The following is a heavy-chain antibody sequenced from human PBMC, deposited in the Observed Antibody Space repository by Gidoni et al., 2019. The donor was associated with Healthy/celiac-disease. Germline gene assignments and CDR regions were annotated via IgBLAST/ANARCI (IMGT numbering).Heavy chain of an antibody. CDR2: IIPILGIA. CDR3: ARDRAYCGGDCTDFDY. Sequence: QVQLVQSGAEVKKPGSSVKVSCKASGGTFSSYTISWVRQAPGQGLEWMGRIIPILGIANYAQKFQGRVTITADKSTSTAYMELSSLRSEDTAVYYCARDRAYCGGDCTDFDYWGQGTLVTVSS. J-gene: IGHJ4*02. CDR1: GGTFSSYT. V-gene: IGHV1-69*08. D-gene: IGHD2-21*02.